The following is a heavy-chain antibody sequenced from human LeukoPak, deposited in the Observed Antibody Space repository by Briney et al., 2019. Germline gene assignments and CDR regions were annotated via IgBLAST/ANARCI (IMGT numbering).Heavy chain of an antibody. J-gene: IGHJ4*02. CDR1: GGSISSYY. V-gene: IGHV4-4*07. D-gene: IGHD3-10*01. Sequence: PSETLSLTCTVSGGSISSYYWSWIRQPAGKGLEWIGRIYTSGSTNYNPSLKSRVTMSVDTSKNQFSLKLSSVTAADTAVYYCARDGYYGSGSYMDADYWGQGTLVTVSS. CDR3: ARDGYYGSGSYMDADY. CDR2: IYTSGST.